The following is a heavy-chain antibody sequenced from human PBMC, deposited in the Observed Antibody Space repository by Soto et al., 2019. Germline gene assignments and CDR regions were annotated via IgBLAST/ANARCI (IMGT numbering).Heavy chain of an antibody. V-gene: IGHV1-69*13. J-gene: IGHJ3*02. CDR1: GGTFSSYA. CDR2: IIPIFGTA. Sequence: GASVKVSCKASGGTFSSYAISWVRQASGQGLEWMGGIIPIFGTANYAQKFQGRDTITADESTSTAYMELSSLRSEDTAVYYCARGYSSGFGAFDIWGQGTMVTVSS. CDR3: ARGYSSGFGAFDI. D-gene: IGHD6-19*01.